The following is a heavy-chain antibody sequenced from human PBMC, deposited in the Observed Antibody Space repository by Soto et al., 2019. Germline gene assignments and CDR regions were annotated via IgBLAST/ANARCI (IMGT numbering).Heavy chain of an antibody. CDR3: ARGVKYGAYSRWFDP. V-gene: IGHV1-8*01. CDR1: GYTFTSYD. CDR2: MNPNSGNT. J-gene: IGHJ5*02. Sequence: QVQLVQSGAEVKKPGASVKVSCKASGYTFTSYDINWVRRATGQRLEYLGWMNPNSGNTGYVQKFQGRVTMTRDTSISTAYMELSSLRSEDTAVYFCARGVKYGAYSRWFDPWGHATLVTVSS. D-gene: IGHD4-17*01.